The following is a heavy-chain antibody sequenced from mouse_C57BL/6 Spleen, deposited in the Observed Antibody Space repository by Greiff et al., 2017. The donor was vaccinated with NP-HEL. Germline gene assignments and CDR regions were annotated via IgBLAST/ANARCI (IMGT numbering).Heavy chain of an antibody. J-gene: IGHJ1*03. CDR3: ARGEDYYGSSYWYFDV. CDR1: GYTFTDHT. D-gene: IGHD1-1*01. Sequence: SDAELVKPGASVKISCKVSGYTFTDHTIHWMKQRPEQGLEWIGYIYPRDGSTKYNEKFKGKATLTPDKSSSTAYMQLNSLTSEDSAVYFCARGEDYYGSSYWYFDVWGTGTTVTVSS. V-gene: IGHV1-78*01. CDR2: IYPRDGST.